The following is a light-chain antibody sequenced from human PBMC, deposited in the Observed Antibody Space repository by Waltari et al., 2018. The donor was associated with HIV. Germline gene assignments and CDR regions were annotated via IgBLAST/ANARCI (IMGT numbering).Light chain of an antibody. V-gene: IGLV2-14*01. CDR2: EVS. Sequence: QSALTQPASVSGSPGQSIPISCTGTSSDVGGYNYFSWYQQHPGKAPRLMIYEVSNRPSGVSNRFSGSKSGDTASLTISGLQAEDEAAYYCSSYTSSNTLRFGGGTKLTVL. CDR3: SSYTSSNTLR. CDR1: SSDVGGYNY. J-gene: IGLJ2*01.